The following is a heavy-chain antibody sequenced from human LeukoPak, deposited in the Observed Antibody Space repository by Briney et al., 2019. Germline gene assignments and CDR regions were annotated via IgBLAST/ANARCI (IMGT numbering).Heavy chain of an antibody. J-gene: IGHJ6*03. V-gene: IGHV3-7*01. CDR2: IKQDGSEK. Sequence: GGSLRLSCAASGFTFSSYWMSWVRQAPGKGLEWVANIKQDGSEKYYVDSVKGRFTISRDNAKNSLYLQMNSLRAEDTAVYYCARDKRGYSSSWYSHRRGYYYMDVWGKGTTVTVSS. CDR3: ARDKRGYSSSWYSHRRGYYYMDV. D-gene: IGHD6-13*01. CDR1: GFTFSSYW.